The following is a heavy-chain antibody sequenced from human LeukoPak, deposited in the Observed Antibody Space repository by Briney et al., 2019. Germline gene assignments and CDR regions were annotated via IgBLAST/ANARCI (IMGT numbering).Heavy chain of an antibody. Sequence: SETLSLTCSVSGGSISTYYWSWIRQPPGKGLEWIGYVHYSGTTKYNPSLKGRVTVSVDTSKNQFSLKVSSVTAADTAVYYCARHENWGSTKGDSFYIWGQGKMVTVSS. CDR2: VHYSGTT. D-gene: IGHD7-27*01. CDR3: ARHENWGSTKGDSFYI. J-gene: IGHJ3*02. V-gene: IGHV4-59*08. CDR1: GGSISTYY.